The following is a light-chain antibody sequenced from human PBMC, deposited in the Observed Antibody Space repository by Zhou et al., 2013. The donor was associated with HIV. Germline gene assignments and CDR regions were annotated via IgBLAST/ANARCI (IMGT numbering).Light chain of an antibody. J-gene: IGKJ4*01. CDR1: QGISSD. Sequence: AIQLTQSPSSLSASVGDRVNITCRASQGISSDLAWYQQRPGRAPKFLIYDASTLHSGVPSRFSGSGSGTDFTLTINSLQPEDFATYYCLQDYNYPLTFGGGTKVEIK. CDR3: LQDYNYPLT. V-gene: IGKV1-6*02. CDR2: DAS.